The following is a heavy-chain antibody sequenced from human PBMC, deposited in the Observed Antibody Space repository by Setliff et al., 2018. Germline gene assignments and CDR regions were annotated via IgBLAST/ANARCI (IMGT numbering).Heavy chain of an antibody. V-gene: IGHV3-30*04. Sequence: PGGSLRLSCAASGFTFSSYAMHWVRQAPGKGLEWVAVISYDGSNEHYADSVKGRFTISRDNSINTVYLQMNSLRREDTAVYFCAREEVEPLSMTSYYYYMDVWGRGTTVTVSS. CDR1: GFTFSSYA. CDR2: ISYDGSNE. J-gene: IGHJ6*03. D-gene: IGHD1-1*01. CDR3: AREEVEPLSMTSYYYYMDV.